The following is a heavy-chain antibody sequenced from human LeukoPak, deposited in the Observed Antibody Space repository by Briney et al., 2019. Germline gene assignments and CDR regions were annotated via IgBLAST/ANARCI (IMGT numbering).Heavy chain of an antibody. D-gene: IGHD3-9*01. CDR3: AKGDILTGYYNPGGTDV. Sequence: GESLKISCQGSGYRFSNFWIAWVRQVPGKGLEYIGIIYPGNSETAYSPSFGGQVTISVDKSISTAYLQWSSLKASDTAIYYCAKGDILTGYYNPGGTDVWGQGTTVSVSS. J-gene: IGHJ6*02. CDR1: GYRFSNFW. V-gene: IGHV5-51*01. CDR2: IYPGNSET.